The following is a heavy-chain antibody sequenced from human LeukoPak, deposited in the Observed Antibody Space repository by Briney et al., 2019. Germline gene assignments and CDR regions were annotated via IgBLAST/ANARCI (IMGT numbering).Heavy chain of an antibody. CDR1: GGSISSSSYY. J-gene: IGHJ5*02. D-gene: IGHD3-3*01. CDR2: IYYSGST. V-gene: IGHV4-39*07. Sequence: PSETLSLTCTVSGGSISSSSYYWGWIRQPPGKGLEWIGSIYYSGSTYYKPSLKSRVTISVDTSKNQFSLKLSSVTAADTAVYYCARECTIFGVVIIGWFDPWGQGTLVTVSS. CDR3: ARECTIFGVVIIGWFDP.